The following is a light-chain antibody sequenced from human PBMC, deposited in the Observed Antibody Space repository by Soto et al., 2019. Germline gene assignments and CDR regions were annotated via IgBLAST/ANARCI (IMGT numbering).Light chain of an antibody. J-gene: IGKJ2*01. CDR1: QSVSSSY. Sequence: EIVLTQSPGTLSLSPGERATLSCRASQSVSSSYLAWYQQKPGQAPRLLIYGASSRATGIPDRFSGSGSGTDFTLAISRLEPEDFAVYYCQQYNNRPPHTFGQGTKLELK. V-gene: IGKV3-20*01. CDR3: QQYNNRPPHT. CDR2: GAS.